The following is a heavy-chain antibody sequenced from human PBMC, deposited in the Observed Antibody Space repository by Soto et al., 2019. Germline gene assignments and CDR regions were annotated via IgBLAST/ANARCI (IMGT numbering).Heavy chain of an antibody. CDR1: GYTFSGDH. CDR2: INPNSGGT. CDR3: ARSLTEGYCTITGCYTRPLYGMDV. V-gene: IGHV1-2*02. Sequence: SVNRACKGAGYTFSGDHVDRRRHDPGQGLEWMGWINPNSGGTNYAQKFQGRVTVTRDTPTSTAYMELSRLTSDDTAVYYCARSLTEGYCTITGCYTRPLYGMDVWGQGPTVTVSS. D-gene: IGHD2-2*02. J-gene: IGHJ6*02.